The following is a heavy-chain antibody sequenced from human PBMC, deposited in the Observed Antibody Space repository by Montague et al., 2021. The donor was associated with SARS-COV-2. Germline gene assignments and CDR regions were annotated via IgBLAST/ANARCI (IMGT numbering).Heavy chain of an antibody. CDR1: GGSIGSGGYY. J-gene: IGHJ5*02. CDR2: IYYSGST. V-gene: IGHV4-31*03. Sequence: TLSLTCTVSGGSIGSGGYYWSWIRQHPGKGLEWIGYIYYSGSTYYNPSLKSRVTISVDTSKNQFSLKLSSVTAADTAVYYCARGKGSSWSYNWFDPWGQGTLVTVSS. CDR3: ARGKGSSWSYNWFDP. D-gene: IGHD6-13*01.